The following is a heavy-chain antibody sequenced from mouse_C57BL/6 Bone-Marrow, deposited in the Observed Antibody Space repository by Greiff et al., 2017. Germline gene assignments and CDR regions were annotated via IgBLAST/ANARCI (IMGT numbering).Heavy chain of an antibody. CDR3: ARRGGKGDD. Sequence: QVQLQQPGAELVRPGSSVKLSCKASGYTFTSYWMHWVKQRPIQGLEWIGNIDPSDSETHYNQKFKDKATLTVDKSSSTAYMQLSSLTAEDSAVYYCARRGGKGDDWGQGTTLTVSS. CDR2: IDPSDSET. V-gene: IGHV1-52*01. J-gene: IGHJ2*01. CDR1: GYTFTSYW.